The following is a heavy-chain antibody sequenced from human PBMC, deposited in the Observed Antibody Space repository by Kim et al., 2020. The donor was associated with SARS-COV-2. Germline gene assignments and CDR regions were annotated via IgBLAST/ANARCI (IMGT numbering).Heavy chain of an antibody. CDR3: ARKSGRGYGSGSYYYHYDMDG. Sequence: SETLSLTCTVSGGSISSSNYYWGWIRQPPGKGLEWIGSINSGGSTYYNPSLKSRVTISIDTLNQFSLKLSSVTAADTAVYYCARKSGRGYGSGSYYYHYDMDGWGQGTTVTVSS. CDR2: INSGGST. V-gene: IGHV4-39*07. J-gene: IGHJ6*02. D-gene: IGHD3-10*01. CDR1: GGSISSSNYY.